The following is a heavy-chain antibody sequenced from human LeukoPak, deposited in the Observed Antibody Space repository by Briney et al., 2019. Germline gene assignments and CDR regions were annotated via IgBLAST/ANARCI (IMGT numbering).Heavy chain of an antibody. Sequence: PGGSLRLSCAASGFTFSSYAMSWVRQAPGKGLEWVSAISGSGGSTYYADSVKGRFTISRDNSKNTLYLQMNSLRAEDTAVYYCAKDKDKYCGGDCYSPLDAFDIWGQGTMVTVSS. CDR1: GFTFSSYA. V-gene: IGHV3-23*01. D-gene: IGHD2-21*02. J-gene: IGHJ3*02. CDR2: ISGSGGST. CDR3: AKDKDKYCGGDCYSPLDAFDI.